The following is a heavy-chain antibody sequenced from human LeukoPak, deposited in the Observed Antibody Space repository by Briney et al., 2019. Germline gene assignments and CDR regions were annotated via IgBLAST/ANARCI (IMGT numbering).Heavy chain of an antibody. V-gene: IGHV3-21*01. J-gene: IGHJ4*02. Sequence: GGSLRLSCAASGFTFSSYSMNWVRQAPGKGLEWVSSISSSSSYIYYADSVKGRFTISRDNAKNSLYLQMNSLRAEDTAVYSCARVLGIAAAGNDYWGQGTLVTVSS. CDR1: GFTFSSYS. CDR2: ISSSSSYI. D-gene: IGHD6-13*01. CDR3: ARVLGIAAAGNDY.